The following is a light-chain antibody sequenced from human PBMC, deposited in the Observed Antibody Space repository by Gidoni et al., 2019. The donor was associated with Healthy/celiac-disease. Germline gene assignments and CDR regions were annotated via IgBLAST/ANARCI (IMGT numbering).Light chain of an antibody. Sequence: DIQMTQSPSSLSASVGDRVTITCLASQSISSYLNWYQQKPGKAPKLLIYAASSLQSGVPSRFSGSGSGTDFTLTISSLQPEDFATYYGRQRGTFXGXTKVEIK. J-gene: IGKJ4*01. CDR2: AAS. CDR1: QSISSY. CDR3: RQRGT. V-gene: IGKV1-39*01.